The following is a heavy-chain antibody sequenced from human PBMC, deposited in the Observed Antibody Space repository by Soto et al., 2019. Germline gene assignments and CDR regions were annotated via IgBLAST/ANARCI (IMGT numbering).Heavy chain of an antibody. CDR1: GFSFSSYA. D-gene: IGHD6-19*01. J-gene: IGHJ5*02. Sequence: QVQLVESGGGVVQPGRSLRLSCTASGFSFSSYAMYWFRQPPGKGLEWVAVISKDGMNKNYADSVKGRVTVSRDNANYSLDLQLKSLRGEDTAMYYCARDMYSSDYFVKWFEPWGQGTLVTVSS. V-gene: IGHV3-30*04. CDR3: ARDMYSSDYFVKWFEP. CDR2: ISKDGMNK.